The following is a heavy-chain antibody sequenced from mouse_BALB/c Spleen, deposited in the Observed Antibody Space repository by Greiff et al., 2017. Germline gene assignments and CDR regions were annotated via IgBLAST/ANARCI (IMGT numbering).Heavy chain of an antibody. Sequence: VQLQQSGAELMKPGASVKISCKATGYTFSSYWIEWVKQRPGHGLEWIGEILPGSGSTNYNEKFKGKATFTADTSSNTAYMQLSSLTSEDSAVYYCARGGDDYVPWFAYWGQGTLVTVSA. D-gene: IGHD2-4*01. CDR2: ILPGSGST. J-gene: IGHJ3*01. CDR3: ARGGDDYVPWFAY. CDR1: GYTFSSYW. V-gene: IGHV1-9*01.